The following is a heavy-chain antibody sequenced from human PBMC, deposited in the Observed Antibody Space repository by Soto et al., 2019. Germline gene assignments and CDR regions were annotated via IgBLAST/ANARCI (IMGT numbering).Heavy chain of an antibody. V-gene: IGHV3-66*01. Sequence: EVQLVESGGGLVQPGGSLRLSCAASGFTVSSNYMSWVRQAPGKGLEWVSVIYSGGSTYYADSVKGRFTISRDNSKNTLYLQMNSLRAEDTAVYYCAREHYYDSSGPSDPYYYYGMDVWGQGTTVTVSS. CDR1: GFTVSSNY. J-gene: IGHJ6*02. CDR2: IYSGGST. CDR3: AREHYYDSSGPSDPYYYYGMDV. D-gene: IGHD3-22*01.